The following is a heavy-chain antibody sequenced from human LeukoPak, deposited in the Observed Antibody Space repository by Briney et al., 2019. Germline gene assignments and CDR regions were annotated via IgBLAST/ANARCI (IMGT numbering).Heavy chain of an antibody. J-gene: IGHJ4*02. CDR3: ARDGVGYSYGQPLDY. CDR2: ISGSGGST. CDR1: GFTFSSYA. V-gene: IGHV3-23*01. D-gene: IGHD5-18*01. Sequence: GGSLRLSCAASGFTFSSYAMSWVRQAPGKGLEWVSAISGSGGSTYYADSVKGRFTISRDNSKNTLYLQMNSLRAEDTAVYYCARDGVGYSYGQPLDYWGQGTLVTVSS.